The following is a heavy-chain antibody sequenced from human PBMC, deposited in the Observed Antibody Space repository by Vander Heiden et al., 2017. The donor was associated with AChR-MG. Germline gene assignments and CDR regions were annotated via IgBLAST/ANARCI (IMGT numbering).Heavy chain of an antibody. V-gene: IGHV3-21*01. D-gene: IGHD3-10*01. CDR3: ARYYYGMGV. CDR1: GFTFSSYT. J-gene: IGHJ6*02. CDR2: IGSSNSFV. Sequence: ELQLVESGGGLVKPGGTLRLPCAASGFTFSSYTMNWVRQAPETGLEWVSSIGSSNSFVYYADSVKGRFTISRDNAKNSLYLQMNSLRAEDTAVYYCARYYYGMGVWGQGTTVTVAS.